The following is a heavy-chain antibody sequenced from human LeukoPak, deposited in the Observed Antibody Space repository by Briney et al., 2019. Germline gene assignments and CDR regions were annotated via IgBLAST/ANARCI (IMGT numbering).Heavy chain of an antibody. CDR2: ISAYNGNT. D-gene: IGHD6-6*01. CDR3: AREAETQYRPYYYMDV. CDR1: GYTFTSYG. V-gene: IGHV1-18*01. Sequence: ASVKVSCKASGYTFTSYGISWVRQAPGQGLEWMGWISAYNGNTNYAQKLQGRVTMTTDTSTSTAYMELRSLRSDDTAVYYCAREAETQYRPYYYMDVWGKGTTVTVSS. J-gene: IGHJ6*03.